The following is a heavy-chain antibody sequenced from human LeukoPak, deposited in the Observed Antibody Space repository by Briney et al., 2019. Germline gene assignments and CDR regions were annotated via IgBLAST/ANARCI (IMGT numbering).Heavy chain of an antibody. J-gene: IGHJ4*02. V-gene: IGHV4-59*08. CDR3: ARGGISMVPTDY. CDR1: GGSISSYS. D-gene: IGHD3-10*01. Sequence: SQTLSLTCTVFGGSISSYSWSWIRQPPGKGLEWIGYIYSSGRTNHNPSLKSRVTISVSTSRNQFSLKLSSVTAADTAVYYCARGGISMVPTDYWGQGTLVTVSS. CDR2: IYSSGRT.